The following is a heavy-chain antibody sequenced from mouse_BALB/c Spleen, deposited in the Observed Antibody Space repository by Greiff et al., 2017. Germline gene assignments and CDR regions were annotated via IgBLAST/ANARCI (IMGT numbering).Heavy chain of an antibody. Sequence: QVQLQQSGAELVRPGVSVKISCKGSGYTFTDYAMHWVKQSHAKSLEWIGVISTYYGDASYNQKFKGKATMTVDKSSSTAYMELARLTSEDSAIYYCARKRGRGDFDYWGQGTTLTVSS. CDR1: GYTFTDYA. V-gene: IGHV1S137*01. D-gene: IGHD3-3*01. CDR3: ARKRGRGDFDY. CDR2: ISTYYGDA. J-gene: IGHJ2*01.